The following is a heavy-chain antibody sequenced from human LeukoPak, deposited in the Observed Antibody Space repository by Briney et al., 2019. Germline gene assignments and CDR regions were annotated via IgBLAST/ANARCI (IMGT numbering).Heavy chain of an antibody. D-gene: IGHD5-12*01. J-gene: IGHJ6*04. CDR1: GFTFSSYE. V-gene: IGHV3-48*03. CDR2: ISSSGSTI. CDR3: ASRNGYSGYDYRPYYYYGMDV. Sequence: GGSLRLSCAASGFTFSSYEMNWVRPAPGKGLEWVSYISSSGSTIYYADSVKGRFTISRDNAKNSLYLQMNSLRAEDTAVYYCASRNGYSGYDYRPYYYYGMDVWGKGTTVTVSS.